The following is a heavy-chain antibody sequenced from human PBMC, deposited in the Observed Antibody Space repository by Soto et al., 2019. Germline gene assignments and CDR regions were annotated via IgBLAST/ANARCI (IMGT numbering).Heavy chain of an antibody. CDR3: ARVGAAGELDV. Sequence: QTLSLTCAISGDSVSSNRAAWHWIRQSPSRGLEWLGRTYYRSRRFTNYAVSVKSRITINPDTSKNQFSLQLNSVTPEDTAVYHCARVGAAGELDVWSHVTTV. J-gene: IGHJ6*02. CDR1: GDSVSSNRAA. D-gene: IGHD1-26*01. V-gene: IGHV6-1*01. CDR2: TYYRSRRFT.